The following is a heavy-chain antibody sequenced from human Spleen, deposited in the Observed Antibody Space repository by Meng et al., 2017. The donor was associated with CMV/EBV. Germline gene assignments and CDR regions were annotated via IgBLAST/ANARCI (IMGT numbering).Heavy chain of an antibody. CDR2: ITDSGGDT. CDR3: AKGSAASRPYYFDY. V-gene: IGHV3-23*01. J-gene: IGHJ4*02. CDR1: GFTFRNYA. D-gene: IGHD3-3*01. Sequence: GRPLRLSCAGSGFTFRNYAMSWVRQAPGRGLEWVSAITDSGGDTYHADSVKGRFTISRDNSKNTLSLQMNSLRAEDTAVYYCAKGSAASRPYYFDYWGQGTLVTVSS.